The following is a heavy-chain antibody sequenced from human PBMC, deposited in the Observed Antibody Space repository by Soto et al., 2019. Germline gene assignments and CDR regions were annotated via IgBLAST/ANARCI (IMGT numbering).Heavy chain of an antibody. Sequence: GESLKISCKGSAYIFISYWIGWVRQMPGKGLEWMWIFYPGDSNTRYSPSFQGQVAISADKSINTAYLRWSSLKASDTAMYYCARHVGPDGYNPIWGQGTMVTVSS. CDR1: AYIFISYW. J-gene: IGHJ3*02. V-gene: IGHV5-51*01. D-gene: IGHD5-12*01. CDR3: ARHVGPDGYNPI. CDR2: FYPGDSNT.